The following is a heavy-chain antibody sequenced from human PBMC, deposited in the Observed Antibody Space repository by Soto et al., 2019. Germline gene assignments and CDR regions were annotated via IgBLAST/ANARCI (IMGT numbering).Heavy chain of an antibody. J-gene: IGHJ4*02. D-gene: IGHD4-17*01. CDR2: IYPHDSDT. CDR1: GYSFTNHW. V-gene: IGHV5-51*01. CDR3: ARRIYGANDY. Sequence: GEPLKISCKASGYSFTNHWIDWVRQLPGQGLQWMGVIYPHDSDTKYSPSFQGHVTLSVDKSSSTAYLQWSGLKASDTAIYYCARRIYGANDYWGQGTLVTVSS.